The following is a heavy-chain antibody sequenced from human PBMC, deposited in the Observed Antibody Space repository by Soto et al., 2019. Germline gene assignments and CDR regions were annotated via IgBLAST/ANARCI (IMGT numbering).Heavy chain of an antibody. J-gene: IGHJ3*02. V-gene: IGHV4-30-4*01. CDR2: IYYSETT. Sequence: LSLTCTVSGGSISSNDYYWSWIRQPPGKGLEWIGYIYYSETTYYNPSLRSRLTISIDTSKNQFSLKLSSVSAADTAVYYCARQYCSGGSCHSAFDIWGQGTMVTVSS. D-gene: IGHD2-15*01. CDR3: ARQYCSGGSCHSAFDI. CDR1: GGSISSNDYY.